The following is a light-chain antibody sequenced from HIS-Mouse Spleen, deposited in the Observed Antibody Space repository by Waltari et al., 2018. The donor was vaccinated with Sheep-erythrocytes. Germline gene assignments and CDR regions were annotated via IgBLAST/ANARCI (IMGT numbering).Light chain of an antibody. Sequence: EIVMTQSPATLSLSAGERATLPCRASQSVSSSYLSWYQQKPGQAPRLLIYGASTRATGIPARFSGSGSGTDFTLTISSLQPEDFAVYYCQQDYNLRTFGQGTKVEIK. V-gene: IGKV3D-7*01. CDR3: QQDYNLRT. CDR2: GAS. J-gene: IGKJ1*01. CDR1: QSVSSSY.